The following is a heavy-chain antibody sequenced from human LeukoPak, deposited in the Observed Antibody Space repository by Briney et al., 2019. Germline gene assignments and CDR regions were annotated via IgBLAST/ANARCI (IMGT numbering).Heavy chain of an antibody. V-gene: IGHV3-23*01. CDR2: ISGSGGST. D-gene: IGHD6-13*01. CDR3: AKAQQLGLSFFDY. CDR1: GFTFDDYG. J-gene: IGHJ4*02. Sequence: GGSLRLSCAASGFTFDDYGMSWVRQAPGKGLEWVSAISGSGGSTYYADSVKGRFTISRDNSKNTLYLQMNSLRAEDTAVYYCAKAQQLGLSFFDYWGQGTLVTVSS.